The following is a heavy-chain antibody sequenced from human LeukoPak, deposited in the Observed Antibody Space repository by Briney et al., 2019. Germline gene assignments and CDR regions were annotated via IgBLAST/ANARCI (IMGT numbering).Heavy chain of an antibody. CDR1: GGSISSYY. Sequence: PSETLSLTCTVSGGSISSYYWSWIRQPPGKGLEWIGYIYYSGSTYYNPSLKSRVTISVDTSKNQFSLKLSSVTSADTAVYYCASSLGELVSSRYSAWYFVLWGRGTLVIVSS. J-gene: IGHJ2*01. CDR3: ASSLGELVSSRYSAWYFVL. V-gene: IGHV4-59*12. D-gene: IGHD3-22*01. CDR2: IYYSGST.